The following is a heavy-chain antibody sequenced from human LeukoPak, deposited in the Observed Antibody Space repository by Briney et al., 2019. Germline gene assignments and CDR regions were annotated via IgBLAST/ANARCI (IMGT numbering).Heavy chain of an antibody. Sequence: ASVKVSCKASGYTFTSYYMHWVRQAPGQGLEWMGIINPSGGSTSYAQEFQGRVTMTRDMSTSTVYMELSSLRSEDTAVYYCASYYGGLVGYWGQGTLVTVYS. CDR2: INPSGGST. D-gene: IGHD3-22*01. J-gene: IGHJ4*02. CDR3: ASYYGGLVGY. V-gene: IGHV1-46*01. CDR1: GYTFTSYY.